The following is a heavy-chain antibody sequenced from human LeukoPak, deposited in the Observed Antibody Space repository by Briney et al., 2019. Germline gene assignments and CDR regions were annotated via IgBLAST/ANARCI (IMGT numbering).Heavy chain of an antibody. V-gene: IGHV4-39*01. CDR3: VRHDGRGGATMGALDS. J-gene: IGHJ4*02. D-gene: IGHD5-12*01. Sequence: SETLSLTCTVSTDSISSSSHHWGWIRQSPGKGLEWIGSIYYGRTTYYNRSLNSRVAISVVTSKNQFSLQLNSVTAADTAVYYCVRHDGRGGATMGALDSWGQGSLVTVSS. CDR1: TDSISSSSHH. CDR2: IYYGRTT.